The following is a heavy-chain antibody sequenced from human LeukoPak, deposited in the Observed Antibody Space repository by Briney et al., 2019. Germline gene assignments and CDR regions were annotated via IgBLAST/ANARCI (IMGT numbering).Heavy chain of an antibody. CDR2: MNPNSGNT. V-gene: IGHV1-8*01. Sequence: ASVKVSCKASGYTFTSYDINWVRQATGQGLEWRGWMNPNSGNTGYAQKFPGRVTMTRTTSISTAYMELSSLRSEDTAVYYCARAPSSGVAGTRGPWFDPWGQGTLVTVSS. D-gene: IGHD6-19*01. CDR1: GYTFTSYD. CDR3: ARAPSSGVAGTRGPWFDP. J-gene: IGHJ5*02.